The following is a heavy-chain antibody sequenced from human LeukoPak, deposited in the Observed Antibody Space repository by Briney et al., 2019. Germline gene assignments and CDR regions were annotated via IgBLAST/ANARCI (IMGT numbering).Heavy chain of an antibody. D-gene: IGHD1-26*01. J-gene: IGHJ4*02. V-gene: IGHV3-7*05. CDR1: GFTFSSYW. CDR3: ACPHISGSYKNFFDY. Sequence: GGSLRLSCAASGFTFSSYWMSWVRQAPGKGLEWVANIKQDGSEIYYVDSVKGRFTISRDNAKNSLYLQMNSLRAEDTAAYYCACPHISGSYKNFFDYWGQGTLVTVSS. CDR2: IKQDGSEI.